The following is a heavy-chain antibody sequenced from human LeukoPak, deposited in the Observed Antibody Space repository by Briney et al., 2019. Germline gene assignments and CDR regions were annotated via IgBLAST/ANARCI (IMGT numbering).Heavy chain of an antibody. CDR1: GGSISSYY. V-gene: IGHV4-59*01. CDR3: ARGYGSGSYSPPDY. Sequence: SVTLSLTCTVSGGSISSYYWSWIRQPPGKGLEWIGYIYYSGSTNYNPSLKSRVTISVDTSKNQFSLKLSSVTAADTAVYYCARGYGSGSYSPPDYWGQGTLVTVSS. J-gene: IGHJ4*02. CDR2: IYYSGST. D-gene: IGHD3-10*01.